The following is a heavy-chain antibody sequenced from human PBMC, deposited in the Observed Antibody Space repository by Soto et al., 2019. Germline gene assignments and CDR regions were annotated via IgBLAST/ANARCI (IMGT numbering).Heavy chain of an antibody. J-gene: IGHJ5*02. CDR3: ARDPTLTP. CDR1: GFTLSSYN. CDR2: ISSGSSSSK. Sequence: PGGSLRLSCAASGFTLSSYNMNWVPQAPGKGLEWVSHISSGSSSSKYYADSVKGRFTISRDNAKNSLYLQMNSLRDEDTAVYYCARDPTLTPWGQGTLVTVSS. V-gene: IGHV3-48*02.